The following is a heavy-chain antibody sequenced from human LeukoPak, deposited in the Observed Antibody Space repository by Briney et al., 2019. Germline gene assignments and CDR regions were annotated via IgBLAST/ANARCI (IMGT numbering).Heavy chain of an antibody. Sequence: PGGSLRLSCETSGFTFSSYWMTWVRQAPGKGLEWVSAISGSGGSTYYADSVKGRFTISRDNSKNTLYLQMNSLRAEDTAVYYCAKNEGSGSYYLGADWFDPWGQGTLVTVSS. J-gene: IGHJ5*02. CDR1: GFTFSSYW. V-gene: IGHV3-23*01. CDR3: AKNEGSGSYYLGADWFDP. D-gene: IGHD1-26*01. CDR2: ISGSGGST.